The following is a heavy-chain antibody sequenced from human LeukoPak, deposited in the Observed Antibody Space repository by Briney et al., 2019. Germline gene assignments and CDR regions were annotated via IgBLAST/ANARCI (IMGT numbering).Heavy chain of an antibody. D-gene: IGHD3-10*01. V-gene: IGHV3-30*18. CDR2: ISYDGTYK. J-gene: IGHJ4*02. Sequence: GGSLRLSCAASGFTFSSYGMHWVRQAPGKGLEWVAVISYDGTYKYFANSVKGRFTISRDNSKNTLYLQMTSLRAEDTAVYYCAKQDGFGERFDYWGQGTLATVSS. CDR3: AKQDGFGERFDY. CDR1: GFTFSSYG.